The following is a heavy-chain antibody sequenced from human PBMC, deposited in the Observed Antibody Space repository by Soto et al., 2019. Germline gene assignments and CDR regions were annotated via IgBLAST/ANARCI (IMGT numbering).Heavy chain of an antibody. V-gene: IGHV5-51*01. Sequence: GESLKISCKGSGYSFTSYWIGWVRQMPGKGLEWMGIIYPGDSDTRYSPSFQGQVTISADKSISTAYLQWSSLKASDTAMNYCASRSIPPNWDDAVDIWGQGTMVTVSS. CDR3: ASRSIPPNWDDAVDI. CDR2: IYPGDSDT. CDR1: GYSFTSYW. D-gene: IGHD7-27*01. J-gene: IGHJ3*02.